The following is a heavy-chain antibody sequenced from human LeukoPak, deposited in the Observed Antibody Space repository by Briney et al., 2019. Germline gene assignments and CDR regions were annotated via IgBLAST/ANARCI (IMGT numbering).Heavy chain of an antibody. CDR1: GFTFSSYS. CDR3: ARGGYSSSWYPPPWFDP. D-gene: IGHD6-13*01. Sequence: PGGSLRLSCAASGFTFSSYSTNWVPQAPGKGLKRVSSISSSSSYIYYADSVKGRFTISRDNAKNSLYLQMNSLRAEDTAVYYCARGGYSSSWYPPPWFDPWGQGTLVTVSS. CDR2: ISSSSSYI. V-gene: IGHV3-21*01. J-gene: IGHJ5*02.